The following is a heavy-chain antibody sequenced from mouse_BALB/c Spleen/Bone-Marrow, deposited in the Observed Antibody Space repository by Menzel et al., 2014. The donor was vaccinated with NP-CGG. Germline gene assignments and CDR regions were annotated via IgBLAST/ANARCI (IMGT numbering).Heavy chain of an antibody. J-gene: IGHJ3*01. Sequence: VQLQQSGPELVKPGASVKMSCKASGYTFTDYYMDWVKQSHGESFEWIGRVNPYNGGTSYNQKFKGKATLTVDKSSSTAYMELNSLTSEDSAAYYCARGSYYGSSYWFAYWGQGTLVTVSA. V-gene: IGHV1-19*01. CDR3: ARGSYYGSSYWFAY. CDR2: VNPYNGGT. CDR1: GYTFTDYY. D-gene: IGHD1-1*01.